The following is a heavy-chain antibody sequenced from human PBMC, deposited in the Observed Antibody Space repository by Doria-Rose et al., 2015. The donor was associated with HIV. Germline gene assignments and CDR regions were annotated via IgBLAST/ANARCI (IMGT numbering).Heavy chain of an antibody. J-gene: IGHJ4*02. D-gene: IGHD6-13*01. CDR3: ARIKSSRWYHKYYFDF. CDR1: GVSLSSPGMG. V-gene: IGHV2-26*01. CDR2: IFSDDER. Sequence: ESDPVLVKPTETLTLTCTVSGVSLSSPGMGVSWIRQPPGKALEWIANIFSDDERSYKTSLKSRLTISRGTSKSQVVLTMTDMDPVDTATYYCARIKSSRWYHKYYFDFWGQGTLVIVSA.